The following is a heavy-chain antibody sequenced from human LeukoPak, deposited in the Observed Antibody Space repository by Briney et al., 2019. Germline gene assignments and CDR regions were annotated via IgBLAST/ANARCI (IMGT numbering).Heavy chain of an antibody. Sequence: EEPLKISCKGSGYSFTSYWIGWVRQMPGKGLEWMGIIYPGDSDTRYSPSFQGQVTISADKSISTAYLQWSSLKASDTAMYYCARCLVRGAYPSSFEYWGQGTLVTVSS. V-gene: IGHV5-51*01. J-gene: IGHJ4*02. CDR3: ARCLVRGAYPSSFEY. D-gene: IGHD3-10*01. CDR1: GYSFTSYW. CDR2: IYPGDSDT.